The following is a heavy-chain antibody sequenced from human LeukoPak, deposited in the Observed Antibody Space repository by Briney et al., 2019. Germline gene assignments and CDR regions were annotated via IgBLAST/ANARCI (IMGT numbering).Heavy chain of an antibody. V-gene: IGHV3-53*01. Sequence: GGSLRLSCAASGFTVSSNYMSWVRQAPGKGLEWVSVIYSGGSTYYADSVKGRFTISRDNSKNKLYLQMNSLRAEDTAVYYCASSPTVHYFDYWGQGTLVTVSS. J-gene: IGHJ4*02. CDR1: GFTVSSNY. D-gene: IGHD4-17*01. CDR3: ASSPTVHYFDY. CDR2: IYSGGST.